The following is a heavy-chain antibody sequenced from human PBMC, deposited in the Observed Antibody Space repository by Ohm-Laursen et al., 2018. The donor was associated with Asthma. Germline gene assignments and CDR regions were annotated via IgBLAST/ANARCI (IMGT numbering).Heavy chain of an antibody. J-gene: IGHJ4*02. CDR1: GGSISSGGYS. CDR3: ARAGFEGAANYFDY. CDR2: IYHSGST. V-gene: IGHV4-30-2*01. Sequence: QTLTLTRAVSGGSISSGGYSWSWIRQPPGKGLEWIGYIYHSGSTYYNPSLKSRVTISVDRSKNQFSLQLNSVTPEDTAVYYCARAGFEGAANYFDYWGQGTLVTVSS. D-gene: IGHD3-9*01.